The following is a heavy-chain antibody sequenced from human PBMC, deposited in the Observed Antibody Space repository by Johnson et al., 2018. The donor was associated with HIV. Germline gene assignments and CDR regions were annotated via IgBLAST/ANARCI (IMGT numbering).Heavy chain of an antibody. J-gene: IGHJ3*02. Sequence: EVQLVESGGGLVQPGGSLRLSCAASGFTVSSYYMSWVRQAPGKGLEWVGRIKSKTDGGTTDYAAPVKDRFTISRDDSKNTLYLQMNSLKTEDTAVYYCSVDAFDIWGQGTMVTVSS. CDR2: IKSKTDGGTT. CDR1: GFTVSSYY. V-gene: IGHV3-15*01. CDR3: SVDAFDI.